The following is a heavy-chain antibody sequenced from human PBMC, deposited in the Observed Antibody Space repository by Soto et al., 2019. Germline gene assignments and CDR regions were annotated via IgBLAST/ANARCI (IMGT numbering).Heavy chain of an antibody. CDR2: IWYDGSNK. CDR3: ARDGMVRGVIITSGLFDI. CDR1: GFTFSSYG. D-gene: IGHD3-10*01. Sequence: QVQLVESGGGVVQPGRSLRLSCAASGFTFSSYGMHWVRQAPVKGLEWVAVIWYDGSNKYYADSVKGRFTISSDNSKITLYLQMNSLRAEDTAVYYCARDGMVRGVIITSGLFDIWGQGTMVTVSS. J-gene: IGHJ3*02. V-gene: IGHV3-33*01.